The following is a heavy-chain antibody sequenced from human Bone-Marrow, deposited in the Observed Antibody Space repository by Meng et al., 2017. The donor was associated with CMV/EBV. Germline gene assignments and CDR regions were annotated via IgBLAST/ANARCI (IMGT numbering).Heavy chain of an antibody. CDR3: ARDGWSSSGWYDD. J-gene: IGHJ5*02. CDR1: GFTFSDYY. Sequence: GESLKISCAASGFTFSDYYMSWIRQAPGKGLEWVSYISSSGSTIYYADSVKGRFTISRDNAKNSLYLQMNSLRAEDTAVYYCARDGWSSSGWYDDWGPGNLVTVSS. V-gene: IGHV3-11*04. D-gene: IGHD6-13*01. CDR2: ISSSGSTI.